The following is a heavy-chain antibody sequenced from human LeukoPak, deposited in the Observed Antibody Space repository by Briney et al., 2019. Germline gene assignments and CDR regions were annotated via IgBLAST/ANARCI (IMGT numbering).Heavy chain of an antibody. J-gene: IGHJ3*02. CDR1: GYRFTRYW. Sequence: QSLKISCKASGYRFTRYWIGCMGQIPAKPLEWMGIVYPGDSDTRYSPSFQGQVTISADKSISTAYLQWSSLKASDTAMYYCARPPTYYYDSSGYRRRDAFDIWGQGTMVTVSS. D-gene: IGHD3-22*01. CDR3: ARPPTYYYDSSGYRRRDAFDI. CDR2: VYPGDSDT. V-gene: IGHV5-51*01.